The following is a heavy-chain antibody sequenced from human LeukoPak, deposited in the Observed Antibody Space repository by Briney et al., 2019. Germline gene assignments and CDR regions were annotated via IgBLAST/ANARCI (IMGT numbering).Heavy chain of an antibody. V-gene: IGHV4-59*12. J-gene: IGHJ4*02. CDR1: SGSISRYY. Sequence: SETLSLTCTVSSGSISRYYWSWIRQPPGKGLDWIGYIYYTGSTYYNPSLKSRVTISVDTSKNQFSLKLSSVTAADTAVYYCARGVALRFLERWGQGTLVTVSS. CDR2: IYYTGST. D-gene: IGHD3-3*01. CDR3: ARGVALRFLER.